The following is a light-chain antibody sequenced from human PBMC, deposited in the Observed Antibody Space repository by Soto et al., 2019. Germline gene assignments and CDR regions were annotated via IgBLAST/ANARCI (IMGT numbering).Light chain of an antibody. J-gene: IGLJ1*01. Sequence: HSVLTQPASVSGSPGQSITISCTGTSSDVGSYNLVSWYQQHPGKAPKLMIYEGSKRPSGVSNRFSGSKSGNTASLTISGLQAEDEADYYCCSYAGSSTFYVFXIGTKVTVL. CDR2: EGS. V-gene: IGLV2-23*01. CDR3: CSYAGSSTFYV. CDR1: SSDVGSYNL.